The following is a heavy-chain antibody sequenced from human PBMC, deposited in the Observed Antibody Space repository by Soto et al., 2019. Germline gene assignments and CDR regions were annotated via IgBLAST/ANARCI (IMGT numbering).Heavy chain of an antibody. D-gene: IGHD2-2*01. J-gene: IGHJ4*02. Sequence: QVYLQQWGAGLLKPSETLSLTCDVYGGSFRDYYWNWVRQTPGKGLEWIGEIDHSGSTNYNPSLKSRVNISLPTSKNQFSLNLTSVPAADTAVYYCARLPGECTTATCYAFRRGDYWGQGTLVTVSS. CDR2: IDHSGST. CDR1: GGSFRDYY. CDR3: ARLPGECTTATCYAFRRGDY. V-gene: IGHV4-34*02.